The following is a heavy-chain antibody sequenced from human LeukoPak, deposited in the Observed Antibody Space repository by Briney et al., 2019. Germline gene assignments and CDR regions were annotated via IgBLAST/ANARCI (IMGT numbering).Heavy chain of an antibody. CDR2: IDYSGYT. Sequence: SETLSLTCTVSGGSISSYYWSWIRQPPGKGLEWIGYIDYSGYTNYNPSLKSRVTISLDTSTNQFSLKLNSVTAADTAVYYCARVEGTSIAVAGSKSRFDYWGQGTLVTVSS. CDR3: ARVEGTSIAVAGSKSRFDY. J-gene: IGHJ4*02. V-gene: IGHV4-59*01. CDR1: GGSISSYY. D-gene: IGHD6-19*01.